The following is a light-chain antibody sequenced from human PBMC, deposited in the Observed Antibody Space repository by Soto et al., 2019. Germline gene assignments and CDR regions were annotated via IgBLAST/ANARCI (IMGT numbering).Light chain of an antibody. CDR2: DAS. CDR1: QNIRSS. J-gene: IGKJ1*01. Sequence: EVVMTQSPASLSASPGERVTLSCRASQNIRSSLAWYQQRPGQAPRLLIYDASTRATGIPPRFSGGGSGTEFTVTISSLQSEDFAVYYCQQYDNWPSWTFGQGTKVDIK. CDR3: QQYDNWPSWT. V-gene: IGKV3-15*01.